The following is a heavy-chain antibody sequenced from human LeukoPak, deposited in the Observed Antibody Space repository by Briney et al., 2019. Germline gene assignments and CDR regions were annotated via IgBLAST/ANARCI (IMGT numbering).Heavy chain of an antibody. CDR2: ISWNSGNI. CDR1: GFTFDDYA. V-gene: IGHV3-9*01. D-gene: IGHD6-13*01. CDR3: AKGAYSSSWYRFDY. Sequence: GGSLRLSCAASGFTFDDYAMHWVRQAPGKGLEWVSGISWNSGNIVYADSVKGRFTISRDNAKNSLYLQMSSLRAEDTALYYCAKGAYSSSWYRFDYWGQGTLVTVSS. J-gene: IGHJ4*02.